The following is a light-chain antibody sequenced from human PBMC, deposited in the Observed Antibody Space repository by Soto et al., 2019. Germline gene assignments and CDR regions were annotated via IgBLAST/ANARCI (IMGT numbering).Light chain of an antibody. J-gene: IGKJ2*01. CDR1: QGISSY. CDR2: AAS. Sequence: AIRMTQSPSSLSASTGDRVTITCRASQGISSYLAWYQQKPGKAPKLLTYAASTLQSGVPSRFSGSGSGTDFTLTISCLQSEDFATYYCQQYYSYPYMYTLGQGTKLEIK. V-gene: IGKV1-8*01. CDR3: QQYYSYPYMYT.